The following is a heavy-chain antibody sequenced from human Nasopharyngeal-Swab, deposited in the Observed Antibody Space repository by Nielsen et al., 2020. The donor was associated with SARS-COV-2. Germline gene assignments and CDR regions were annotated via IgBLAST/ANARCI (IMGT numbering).Heavy chain of an antibody. Sequence: ASVKVSCKASGYTFPSYYRHWVRHTPGQGLEWMGIINPSGGSTSYAQKFQGRVTMTRDTSTSTVYMELSSLRSEDTAVYYCARDVIICDFWSGYYQDPVSYYMDVWGKGTTVTVSS. CDR2: INPSGGST. D-gene: IGHD3-3*01. V-gene: IGHV1-46*01. CDR1: GYTFPSYY. J-gene: IGHJ6*03. CDR3: ARDVIICDFWSGYYQDPVSYYMDV.